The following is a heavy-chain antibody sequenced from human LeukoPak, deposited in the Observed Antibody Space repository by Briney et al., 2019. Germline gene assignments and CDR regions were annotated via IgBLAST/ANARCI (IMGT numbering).Heavy chain of an antibody. CDR1: GGSISSYY. V-gene: IGHV4-59*08. Sequence: SETLSLTCTVSGGSISSYYWSWIRQRPGKGLEWIGYIYYSGSTNYNPSLKGRVTISVDTSKNQFSLKLSSVTAADTAVYYCASRLSRITMMGTPPGMGVFDIWAQGTMVTVSS. D-gene: IGHD3-22*01. CDR3: ASRLSRITMMGTPPGMGVFDI. CDR2: IYYSGST. J-gene: IGHJ3*02.